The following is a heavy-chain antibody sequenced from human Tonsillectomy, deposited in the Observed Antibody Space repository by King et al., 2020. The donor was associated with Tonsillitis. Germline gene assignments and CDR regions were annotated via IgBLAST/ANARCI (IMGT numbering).Heavy chain of an antibody. CDR1: GGTFSSYA. V-gene: IGHV1-69*01. D-gene: IGHD6-13*01. CDR2: IVPLFGTA. J-gene: IGHJ5*02. CDR3: AILPHSSRGDWFDP. Sequence: QLVQSGAEVKKPGSSVKVSCRAFGGTFSSYAISWVRQAPGQGLEYMGGIVPLFGTANYAQKFQGRVTIAADESTSTAYMELSSLGSEDTALYYCAILPHSSRGDWFDPWGLGTLVTVSS.